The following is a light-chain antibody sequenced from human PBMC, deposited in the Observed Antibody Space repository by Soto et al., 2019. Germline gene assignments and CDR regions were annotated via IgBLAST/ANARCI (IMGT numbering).Light chain of an antibody. CDR3: QQYGSSQWT. V-gene: IGKV3-20*01. J-gene: IGKJ1*01. Sequence: EFVLTQSPGTLSLSPGERATLSCRASQTVRNNYLAWYQQKPGQAPRLLIYDASSRATGIPDRFSGGGSGTDFTLTISRLEPEDFAVYYCQQYGSSQWTFGQGTK. CDR2: DAS. CDR1: QTVRNNY.